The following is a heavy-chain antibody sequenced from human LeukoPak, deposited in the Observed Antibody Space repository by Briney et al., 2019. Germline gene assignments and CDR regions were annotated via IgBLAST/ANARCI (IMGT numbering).Heavy chain of an antibody. Sequence: PGGSLRLSCAASGFTFSSNGMSWVRQAPGKGLEWVSYISSGSSTIYYADSVKGRFTISRDNAKNSLYLQMNSLRDEDTAVYYCARETWFDPWGQGTLVTVSS. CDR3: ARETWFDP. V-gene: IGHV3-48*02. J-gene: IGHJ5*02. CDR2: ISSGSSTI. CDR1: GFTFSSNG.